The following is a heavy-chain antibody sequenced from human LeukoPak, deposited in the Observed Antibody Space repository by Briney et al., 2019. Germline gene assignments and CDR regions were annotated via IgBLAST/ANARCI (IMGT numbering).Heavy chain of an antibody. CDR3: ARGAPGDYYYYGMDV. V-gene: IGHV3-66*01. CDR2: IYSGGST. Sequence: PGGSLRLSCAASGVTVSSNYMSWVRQAPGKGLEWVSVIYSGGSTYYADSVKGRFTISRDNSKNTLYLQMNSLRAEDTAVYYCARGAPGDYYYYGMDVWGQGTTVTVSS. J-gene: IGHJ6*02. D-gene: IGHD4-17*01. CDR1: GVTVSSNY.